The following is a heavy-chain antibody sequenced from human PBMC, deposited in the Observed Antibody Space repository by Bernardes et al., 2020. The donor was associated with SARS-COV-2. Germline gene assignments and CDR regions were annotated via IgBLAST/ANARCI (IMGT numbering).Heavy chain of an antibody. J-gene: IGHJ4*02. CDR3: ARKRYFEWLLSEYYFDY. V-gene: IGHV4-59*08. CDR1: GDSISGYS. Sequence: SETLSLTCTVSGDSISGYSWSWIRQPPGKGLEWIGFYYSGSTNYNPSLKSRVTISVDTPENQFSLKLSSVTAADTAVYYCARKRYFEWLLSEYYFDYWGQGTLVTVSS. CDR2: YYSGST. D-gene: IGHD3-9*01.